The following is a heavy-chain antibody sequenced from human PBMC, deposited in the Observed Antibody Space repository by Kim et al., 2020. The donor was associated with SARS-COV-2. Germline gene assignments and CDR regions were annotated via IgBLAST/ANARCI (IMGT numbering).Heavy chain of an antibody. Sequence: SVKVSCKASGGTFSSYAISWVRQAPGQGLEWMGRIIPILGIANYAQKFQGRVTITADKSTSTAYMELSSLRSEDTAVYYCARACGYCSGGSGGYYYGMDVWGQGTTVTVSS. CDR2: IIPILGIA. V-gene: IGHV1-69*04. CDR1: GGTFSSYA. CDR3: ARACGYCSGGSGGYYYGMDV. D-gene: IGHD2-15*01. J-gene: IGHJ6*02.